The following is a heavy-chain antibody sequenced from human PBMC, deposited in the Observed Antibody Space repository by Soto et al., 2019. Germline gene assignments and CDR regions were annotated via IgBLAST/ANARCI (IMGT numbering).Heavy chain of an antibody. CDR3: ARTGGGMAARPLEY. CDR2: ISAYNGNK. D-gene: IGHD6-6*01. V-gene: IGHV1-18*01. J-gene: IGHJ4*02. CDR1: GYMFTTYG. Sequence: QVQLMQSGGEVKMPGASVEVSCKTSGYMFTTYGMSWVRQAPGQGLEWMAWISAYNGNKKYAQKFEGRVTMTTDTSTSTVSMELRDLTSDDTAIYYCARTGGGMAARPLEYWGQGTLVTV.